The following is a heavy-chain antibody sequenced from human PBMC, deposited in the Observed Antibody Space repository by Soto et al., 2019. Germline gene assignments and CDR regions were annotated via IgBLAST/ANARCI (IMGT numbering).Heavy chain of an antibody. D-gene: IGHD3-22*01. Sequence: PGGSLRLSCAASGFTFSSYGMHWVRQAPGKGLEWVAVISYDGSNKYYADSVKGRFTISRDNSKNTLYLQMNSLRAEDTAVYYCAKDYTPQYYYDSSGYYDAYFDYWGQGTLVTVSS. V-gene: IGHV3-30*18. CDR1: GFTFSSYG. CDR3: AKDYTPQYYYDSSGYYDAYFDY. J-gene: IGHJ4*02. CDR2: ISYDGSNK.